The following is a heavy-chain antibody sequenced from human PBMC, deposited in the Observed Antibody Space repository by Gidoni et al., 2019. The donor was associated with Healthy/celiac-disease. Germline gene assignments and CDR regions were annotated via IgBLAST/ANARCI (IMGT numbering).Heavy chain of an antibody. CDR2: INHSGST. D-gene: IGHD3-9*01. V-gene: IGHV4-34*01. J-gene: IGHJ4*02. CDR3: ARGYYQNEDILTGYNPELYYFDY. CDR1: GGSFIGYY. Sequence: QVQLQPWGAGLLKPSETLSLTFAVYGGSFIGYYCIWTRQPPGKGLEWIGEINHSGSTNYNPSLKSRVTISVDTSKNQFSLKLSSVTAADTAVYYCARGYYQNEDILTGYNPELYYFDYWGQGTMVTVSS.